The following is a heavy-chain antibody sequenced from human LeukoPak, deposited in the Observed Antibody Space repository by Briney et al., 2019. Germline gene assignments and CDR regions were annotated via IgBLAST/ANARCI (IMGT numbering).Heavy chain of an antibody. CDR2: VHHSGDT. J-gene: IGHJ5*01. CDR1: GGSISSTW. V-gene: IGHV4-4*02. D-gene: IGHD3-10*01. CDR3: AKVDDYGSENFSPYWLDP. Sequence: SETLSLTHAVSGGSISSTWWSWVRQPPGKGLEWIGEVHHSGDTNYNPSLKSRVTIAVDMSKNQFTLRLTSVTAADTAVYFCAKVDDYGSENFSPYWLDPWGQGILVSVSS.